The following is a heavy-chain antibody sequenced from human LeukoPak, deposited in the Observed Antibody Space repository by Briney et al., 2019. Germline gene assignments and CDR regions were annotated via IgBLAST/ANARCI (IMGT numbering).Heavy chain of an antibody. Sequence: GGSLRLSCAASGFTFSSYGMSWVRQAPGKGLEWVSAISGSGGSTYYADSVKGRFTISRDNSKNTLYLQMNSLRAEDTAIYYCAKDNYRTLQTGQYFDYWGQGTLVTVSS. CDR2: ISGSGGST. CDR3: AKDNYRTLQTGQYFDY. J-gene: IGHJ4*02. V-gene: IGHV3-23*01. D-gene: IGHD4-11*01. CDR1: GFTFSSYG.